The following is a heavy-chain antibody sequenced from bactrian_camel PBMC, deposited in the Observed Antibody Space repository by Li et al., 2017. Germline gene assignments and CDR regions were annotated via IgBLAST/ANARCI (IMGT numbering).Heavy chain of an antibody. CDR3: AADADYLIYRFGN. Sequence: HVQLVESGGGLVQPGGSLRLSCAASGDTISRCCMAWFRQAPGQEREGIAAIDNDGPANYADSVKGRFTITKDNAKDTLYLQMKSLKPEDTAVYYCAADADYLIYRFGNWGQGTQVTVS. CDR1: GDTISRCC. V-gene: IGHV3S53*01. CDR2: IDNDGPA. D-gene: IGHD4*01. J-gene: IGHJ4*01.